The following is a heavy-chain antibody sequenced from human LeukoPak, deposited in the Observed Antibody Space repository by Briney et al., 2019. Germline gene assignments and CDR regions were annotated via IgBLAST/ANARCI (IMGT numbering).Heavy chain of an antibody. J-gene: IGHJ4*02. V-gene: IGHV1-2*02. Sequence: ASVKISCKASGYTFTCYYMHWVRQAPGQGLEWMGWINPNSGGTNYAQKFQGRVTMTRDTSISTAYMELSRLRSDDTAVYYCARAFGRLPTGAYWGQGTLVTVSS. D-gene: IGHD6-25*01. CDR1: GYTFTCYY. CDR3: ARAFGRLPTGAY. CDR2: INPNSGGT.